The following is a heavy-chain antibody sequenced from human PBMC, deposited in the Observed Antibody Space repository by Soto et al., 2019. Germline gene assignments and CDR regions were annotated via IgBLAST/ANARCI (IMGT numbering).Heavy chain of an antibody. V-gene: IGHV1-46*03. J-gene: IGHJ5*02. D-gene: IGHD3-9*01. CDR3: ARDLADILTGFQAGVNWFDP. CDR2: INPSGGST. Sequence: GASVKVSCKASGYTFTSYYMHWVRQAPGQGLEWMGIINPSGGSTSYAQKFQGRATMTRDTSTSTVYMELSGLRSEDTAVYYCARDLADILTGFQAGVNWFDPWGQGTLVTVSS. CDR1: GYTFTSYY.